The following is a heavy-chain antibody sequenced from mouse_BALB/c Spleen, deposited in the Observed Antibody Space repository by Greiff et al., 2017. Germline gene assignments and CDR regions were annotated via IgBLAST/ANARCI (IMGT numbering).Heavy chain of an antibody. D-gene: IGHD1-1*01. V-gene: IGHV7-3*02. Sequence: EVQLVESGGGLVQPGGSLRLSCATSGFTFTDYYMSWVRQPPGKALEWLGFIRNTANGYTTEYSASVKGRFTISRDNSQSILYLQMNTLRAEDSATYYCARDDYYGFAYWGQGTLVTVSA. J-gene: IGHJ3*01. CDR2: IRNTANGYTT. CDR3: ARDDYYGFAY. CDR1: GFTFTDYY.